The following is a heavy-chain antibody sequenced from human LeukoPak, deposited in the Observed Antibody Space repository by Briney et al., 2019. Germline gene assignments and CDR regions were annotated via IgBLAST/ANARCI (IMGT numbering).Heavy chain of an antibody. Sequence: LGGSLRLSCAAPGFTFSSYGMHWVRQAPGKGLEWVAVIWYDGSNKYYADSVKGRFTISRDNSKNTLYLQMNSLRAEDTAVYYCARRGLERRNFDYWGQGTLVTVSS. V-gene: IGHV3-33*01. CDR2: IWYDGSNK. CDR1: GFTFSSYG. D-gene: IGHD1-1*01. J-gene: IGHJ4*02. CDR3: ARRGLERRNFDY.